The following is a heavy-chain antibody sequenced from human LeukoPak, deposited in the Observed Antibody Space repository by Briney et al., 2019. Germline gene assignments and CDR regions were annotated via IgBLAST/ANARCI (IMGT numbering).Heavy chain of an antibody. D-gene: IGHD4-23*01. Sequence: SETLSLTCTVTGGPISSSSYYWGWIRQPPGKGLEWIGSIYYSGSTYYNPSLKSRVTISVDTSKNQFSLKLSSVTAADTAVYYCARQETVVTLDYWGQGTLVTVSS. CDR3: ARQETVVTLDY. J-gene: IGHJ4*02. CDR2: IYYSGST. CDR1: GGPISSSSYY. V-gene: IGHV4-39*01.